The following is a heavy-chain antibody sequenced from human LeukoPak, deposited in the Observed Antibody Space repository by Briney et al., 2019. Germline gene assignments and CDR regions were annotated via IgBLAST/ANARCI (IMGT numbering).Heavy chain of an antibody. CDR2: INHSGST. CDR1: GGSFSGYY. D-gene: IGHD3-10*01. Sequence: KPSETLSLTCAVYGGSFSGYYWSWIRQPPGKGLEWIGEINHSGSTNYNPPLKSRVTISVDTSKNQFSLKLRSLTAADTAVYYCARDLRGGWWFDPWGRGTLVTVSS. V-gene: IGHV4-34*01. J-gene: IGHJ5*02. CDR3: ARDLRGGWWFDP.